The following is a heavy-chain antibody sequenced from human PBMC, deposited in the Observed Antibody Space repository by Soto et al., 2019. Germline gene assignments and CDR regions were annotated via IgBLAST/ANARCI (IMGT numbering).Heavy chain of an antibody. V-gene: IGHV1-69*13. Sequence: SVKVSCKASGGTFSSYAISWVRQAPGQGLEWMGGIIPIFGTANYAQKFQGRVTITADESTSTAYMELSSLRSEDTAVYYCARAPVFSYDSSGYYWDYWGQGTLVTVSS. D-gene: IGHD3-22*01. CDR3: ARAPVFSYDSSGYYWDY. CDR2: IIPIFGTA. CDR1: GGTFSSYA. J-gene: IGHJ4*02.